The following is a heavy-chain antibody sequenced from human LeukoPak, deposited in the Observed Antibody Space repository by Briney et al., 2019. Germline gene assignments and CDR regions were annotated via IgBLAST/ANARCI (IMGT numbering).Heavy chain of an antibody. CDR1: GFTFSSYA. CDR3: TKNQILDDTGSWYAY. J-gene: IGHJ4*02. CDR2: ISDGGGRM. V-gene: IGHV3-23*01. D-gene: IGHD6-13*01. Sequence: GGSLRLSCSASGFTFSSYAMHWVRQAPGKGLEWVSGISDGGGRMFYVESVKGRFTVSRDNSKNTLYLRMNSLRAEDTAIYYCTKNQILDDTGSWYAYWGQGTLVTVSS.